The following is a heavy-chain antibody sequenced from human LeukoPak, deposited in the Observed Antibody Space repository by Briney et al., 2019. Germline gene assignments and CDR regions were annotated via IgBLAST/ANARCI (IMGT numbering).Heavy chain of an antibody. Sequence: PGGSLRLSCAASGFTFSSYTMHWVRQTPGKGLEWVAVISDDGHGKVQYYADSVKGRFTISRDNAKNSLFLQMDSLRGEDTAVYYCATDGGNYGYFQHWGQGTLVTVSS. V-gene: IGHV3-30*04. D-gene: IGHD4-23*01. J-gene: IGHJ1*01. CDR3: ATDGGNYGYFQH. CDR1: GFTFSSYT. CDR2: ISDDGHGKVQ.